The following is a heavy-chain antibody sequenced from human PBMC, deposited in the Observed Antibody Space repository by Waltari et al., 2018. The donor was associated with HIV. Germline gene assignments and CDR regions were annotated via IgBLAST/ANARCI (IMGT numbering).Heavy chain of an antibody. J-gene: IGHJ3*02. CDR1: AFTFSDYY. D-gene: IGHD2-8*01. V-gene: IGHV3-11*05. Sequence: QVQLVESGGGLVKPGRTLRLSCAPSAFTFSDYYINWIREAPVKGLDGVSFNSSRVSDRNHADSVKGRCSISRDNAKNSLYLQMSSLRAEDTALYYWAGDLNGNGWGDAVDIWGQGTMVTVSS. CDR2: NSSRVSDR. CDR3: AGDLNGNGWGDAVDI.